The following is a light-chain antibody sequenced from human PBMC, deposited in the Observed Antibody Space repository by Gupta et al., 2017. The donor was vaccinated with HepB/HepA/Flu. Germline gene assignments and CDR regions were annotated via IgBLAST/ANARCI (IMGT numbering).Light chain of an antibody. CDR1: QTVPSYY. V-gene: IGKV3-20*01. CDR3: QQDSSSKA. Sequence: ENALTQSPGTLSLSLGDRATLSCRTSQTVPSYYLAWYQQKQGQAPRLIIYGVSIRASGIPDRFSGSGYGTDFTLSSSRREDEDFAVYYWQQDSSSKAFGQGTKVEIK. J-gene: IGKJ1*01. CDR2: GVS.